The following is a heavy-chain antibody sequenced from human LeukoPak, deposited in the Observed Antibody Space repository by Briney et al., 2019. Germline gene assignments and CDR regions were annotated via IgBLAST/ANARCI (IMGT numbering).Heavy chain of an antibody. CDR2: IIPIFGTA. D-gene: IGHD1-26*01. V-gene: IGHV1-69*01. Sequence: ASVKVSCKASGGTFSSYAISWVRQAPGQGLERMGGIIPIFGTANYAQKFQGRVTITADESTSTAYMELSSLRSEDTAVYYCARSLSGGSYFDYWGQGTLVTVSS. J-gene: IGHJ4*02. CDR3: ARSLSGGSYFDY. CDR1: GGTFSSYA.